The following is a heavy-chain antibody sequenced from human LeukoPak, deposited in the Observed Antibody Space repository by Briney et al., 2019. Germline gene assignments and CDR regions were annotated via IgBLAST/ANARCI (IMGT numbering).Heavy chain of an antibody. Sequence: PGGSLRLSCVASGSTFSGYKMDWVRQAPGKGLEWVAYISSSGSTIFYADSVKGRFTISRDNAKYSLYLQMNSLRAEDTAIYYCAGEGDSGSYVFDSWGQGALVTVSS. D-gene: IGHD1-26*01. V-gene: IGHV3-48*03. J-gene: IGHJ4*02. CDR1: GSTFSGYK. CDR2: ISSSGSTI. CDR3: AGEGDSGSYVFDS.